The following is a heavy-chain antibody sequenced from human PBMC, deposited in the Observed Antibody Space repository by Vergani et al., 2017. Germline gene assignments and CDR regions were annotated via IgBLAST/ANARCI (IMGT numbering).Heavy chain of an antibody. V-gene: IGHV4-39*01. J-gene: IGHJ4*02. CDR2: TYYSGST. D-gene: IGHD3-3*01. Sequence: QLQLQESGPGLVKPSETLSLPCTVSGGSISSSSYYWGWIRQPPGKGLEWIGSTYYSGSTYYNPSLKSRVTISVDTSQNQFSPRLSSVTAADTAVYYCASPNSTYYDFWSGYLTSKQFYYWGQGTLVTVSS. CDR1: GGSISSSSYY. CDR3: ASPNSTYYDFWSGYLTSKQFYY.